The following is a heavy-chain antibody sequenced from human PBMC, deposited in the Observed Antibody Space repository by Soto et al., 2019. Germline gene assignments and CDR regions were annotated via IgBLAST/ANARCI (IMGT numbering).Heavy chain of an antibody. CDR3: ARVERGTATTVVDAFDI. CDR1: GGFVSSGSYY. CDR2: MSHSGGT. J-gene: IGHJ3*02. D-gene: IGHD1-1*01. V-gene: IGHV4-34*01. Sequence: QVQLQQWGAGLLKPSETLSLTCAVYGGFVSSGSYYWSWIRQPPGKGLEWIGEMSHSGGTHFNPSLKSRVTIPLDTSKNKFSLKMSSVTAADTALYYCARVERGTATTVVDAFDIWGPGTMVTVSS.